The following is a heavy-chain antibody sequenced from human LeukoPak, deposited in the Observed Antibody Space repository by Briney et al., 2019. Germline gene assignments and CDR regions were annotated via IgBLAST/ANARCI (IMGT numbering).Heavy chain of an antibody. CDR2: VHLSGRT. D-gene: IGHD3-22*01. V-gene: IGHV4-4*02. CDR3: ARASTRVPGEDSSGYYYPYAFDL. Sequence: SGTLSLTCGVSGGSISSTNWWTWVRQPPGEGLEWIGEVHLSGRTNYNPSLESRVTMSVDMSENHISLKLTSVTAADTAVYYCARASTRVPGEDSSGYYYPYAFDLWGQGTMVTVSS. J-gene: IGHJ3*01. CDR1: GGSISSTNW.